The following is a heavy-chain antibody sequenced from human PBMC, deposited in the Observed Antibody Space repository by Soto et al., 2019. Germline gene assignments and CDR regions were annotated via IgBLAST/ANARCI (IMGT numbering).Heavy chain of an antibody. CDR2: MNPNSGNT. D-gene: IGHD6-13*01. CDR3: ARHPASAAGIFYLDAFDI. CDR1: GYTFTSYD. Sequence: QVQLVQSGAEVKKPGASVKVSCKASGYTFTSYDINWVRQATGQGLEWMGWMNPNSGNTGYAQKFQGRVTMTRNTSISTAYMELSSLRSEDTAVYYCARHPASAAGIFYLDAFDIWGQGTMVTVSS. V-gene: IGHV1-8*01. J-gene: IGHJ3*02.